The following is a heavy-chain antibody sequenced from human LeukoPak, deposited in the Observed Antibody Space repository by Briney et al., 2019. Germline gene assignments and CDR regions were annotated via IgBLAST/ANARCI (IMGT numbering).Heavy chain of an antibody. V-gene: IGHV3-73*01. Sequence: PGGSLRLSCAASGFSFSDSDMHWVRQASGKGLEWVGHIRSKANNYATVYAASVKGRFTISRDDSKNKAYLQMNSLKTEDTAVYYCAREADSSGPNRYRGRKPHNWFDPWGQGTLVTVSS. J-gene: IGHJ5*02. CDR3: AREADSSGPNRYRGRKPHNWFDP. D-gene: IGHD3-22*01. CDR1: GFSFSDSD. CDR2: IRSKANNYAT.